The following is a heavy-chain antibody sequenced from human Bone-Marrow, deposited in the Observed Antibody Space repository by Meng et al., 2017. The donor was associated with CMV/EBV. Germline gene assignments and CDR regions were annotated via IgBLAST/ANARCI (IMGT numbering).Heavy chain of an antibody. V-gene: IGHV3-7*01. J-gene: IGHJ3*02. Sequence: ETLSLTCAASGFTFSSYWMSWVRQAPGKGLEWVANLKQDGSEKFYVDSVKGRFTMSRDNAKNSLYLQMNNLRAEDTALYYCARIAGSSGLGPFDIWGQGTLVTVSS. CDR3: ARIAGSSGLGPFDI. CDR2: LKQDGSEK. CDR1: GFTFSSYW. D-gene: IGHD1-26*01.